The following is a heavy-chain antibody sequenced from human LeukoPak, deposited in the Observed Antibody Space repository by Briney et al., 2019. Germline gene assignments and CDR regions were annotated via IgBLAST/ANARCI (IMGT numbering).Heavy chain of an antibody. CDR2: INPSGGST. D-gene: IGHD3-10*01. J-gene: IGHJ4*02. Sequence: ASVKVSCKASGYTFTSYYMHWVRQAPGQGLEWMGIINPSGGSTSYAQKFQGRVTMTRDMSTSTVYMELSSLRSEDTAVYYCARSQTYYYGSGSSYPLGYWGQGTLVTVSS. CDR3: ARSQTYYYGSGSSYPLGY. V-gene: IGHV1-46*01. CDR1: GYTFTSYY.